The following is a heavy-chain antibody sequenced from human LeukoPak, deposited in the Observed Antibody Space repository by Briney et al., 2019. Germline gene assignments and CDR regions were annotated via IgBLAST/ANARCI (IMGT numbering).Heavy chain of an antibody. D-gene: IGHD3-10*02. V-gene: IGHV3-48*04. CDR3: ARDLFYYYDRGVFDY. Sequence: GGSLRLSCAASGFTFSSYSMNWVRQAPGKGLEWVSYISSSSSTIYYADSVKGRFTISRDNAKNSLYLQMNSLRAEDTAVYYCARDLFYYYDRGVFDYWGQGTLVTVSS. CDR1: GFTFSSYS. J-gene: IGHJ4*02. CDR2: ISSSSSTI.